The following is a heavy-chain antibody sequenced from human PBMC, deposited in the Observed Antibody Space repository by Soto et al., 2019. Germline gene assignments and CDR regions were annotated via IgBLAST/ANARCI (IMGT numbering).Heavy chain of an antibody. CDR2: ISYDGSNK. J-gene: IGHJ4*02. CDR1: GFTFSSYG. D-gene: IGHD6-19*01. CDR3: ARDTGIAVAGTRHDY. Sequence: QVQLVESGGGVVQPGRSLRLSCAASGFTFSSYGMHWVRQAPGKGLEWVAVISYDGSNKYYAVSVKGRFTISRDNSKNTLYLQMNSLRAEDTAVYYCARDTGIAVAGTRHDYWGQGTLVTVSS. V-gene: IGHV3-30*03.